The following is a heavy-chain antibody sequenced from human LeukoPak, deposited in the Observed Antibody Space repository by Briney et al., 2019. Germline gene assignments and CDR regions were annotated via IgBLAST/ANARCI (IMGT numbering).Heavy chain of an antibody. CDR1: VFTFSSYA. D-gene: IGHD1-7*01. CDR2: ISYDGSIK. CDR3: ARGRAGNYHDY. V-gene: IGHV3-30-3*01. Sequence: PGRSLRLSCAASVFTFSSYAMHWVRQAPGKGLEWVAVISYDGSIKSYTDSAKGQFTISRDNPKNTLYLQLNGLRVEDTAVYYCARGRAGNYHDYWGQGTLVTVTS. J-gene: IGHJ4*02.